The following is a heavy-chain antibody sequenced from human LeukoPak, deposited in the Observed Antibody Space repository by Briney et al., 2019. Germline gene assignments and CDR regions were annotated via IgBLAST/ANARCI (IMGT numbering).Heavy chain of an antibody. CDR2: ISGSGGST. CDR1: GFTFSSYA. CDR3: ATRRGYYYDSSGYYFDY. J-gene: IGHJ4*02. Sequence: GGSLRLSCAASGFTFSSYAMSWVRQAPGKGLEWVSAISGSGGSTYYADSVKGRFTISRDNSKNTLYLQMNSLRAEDTAVYYCATRRGYYYDSSGYYFDYWGQGTLVTVSS. V-gene: IGHV3-23*01. D-gene: IGHD3-22*01.